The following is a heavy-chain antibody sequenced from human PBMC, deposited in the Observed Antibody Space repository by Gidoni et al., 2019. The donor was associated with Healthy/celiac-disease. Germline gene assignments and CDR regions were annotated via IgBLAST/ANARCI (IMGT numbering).Heavy chain of an antibody. CDR1: GFTVSSNY. J-gene: IGHJ4*02. D-gene: IGHD4-17*01. Sequence: EVQLVESGGGLVQPGGSLRLSCAAPGFTVSSNYMSWVRQAPGKGLEWVSVIYSGGSTYYADSVKGRFTISRHNSKNTLYLQMNSLRAEDTAVYYCARGSLLTTVVTPEYWGQGTLVTVSS. V-gene: IGHV3-53*04. CDR2: IYSGGST. CDR3: ARGSLLTTVVTPEY.